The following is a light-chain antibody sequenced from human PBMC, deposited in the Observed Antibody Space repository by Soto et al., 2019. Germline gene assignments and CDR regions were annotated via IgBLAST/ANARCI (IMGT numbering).Light chain of an antibody. CDR3: QQYYNWWT. CDR1: QSVGSN. Sequence: EIVMAPSPATLSVSPGERATLSCRASQSVGSNLAWYQQKPGQAPRLLIYGASTRVTGIPARFSGSGSGTEFTLTISSLQSEDFAVYHCQQYYNWWTFGQGTKVDIK. V-gene: IGKV3-15*01. CDR2: GAS. J-gene: IGKJ1*01.